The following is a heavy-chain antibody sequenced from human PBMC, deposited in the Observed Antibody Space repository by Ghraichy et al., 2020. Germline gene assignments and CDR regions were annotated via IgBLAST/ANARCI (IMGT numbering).Heavy chain of an antibody. Sequence: SETLSLTCTVSGGSISSYYWSWIRQPPGKGLEWIGYIYYSGSTNYNPSLKSRVTISVDTSKNQFSLKLSSVTAADTAVYYCARVNGFYCSSTSCQNYYYYYGMDVWGQGTTVTVSS. CDR3: ARVNGFYCSSTSCQNYYYYYGMDV. J-gene: IGHJ6*02. CDR1: GGSISSYY. V-gene: IGHV4-59*01. D-gene: IGHD2-2*01. CDR2: IYYSGST.